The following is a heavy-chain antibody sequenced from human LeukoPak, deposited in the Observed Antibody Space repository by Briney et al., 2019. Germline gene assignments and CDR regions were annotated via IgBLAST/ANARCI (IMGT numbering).Heavy chain of an antibody. CDR2: ISSSSSYI. CDR1: GFTFSSYS. CDR3: TRGISYTMNI. J-gene: IGHJ6*02. Sequence: PGGSLRLSCAASGFTFSSYSMNWVRQAPGKGLEWVSSISSSSSYIYYADSVKGRFTISRDNAKNMLYLQMSSLRAEDTAVYYCTRGISYTMNIWGQGTTVTVSS. V-gene: IGHV3-21*01. D-gene: IGHD2/OR15-2a*01.